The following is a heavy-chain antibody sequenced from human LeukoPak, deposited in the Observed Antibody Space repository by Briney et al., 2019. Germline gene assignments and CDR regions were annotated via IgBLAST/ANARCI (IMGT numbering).Heavy chain of an antibody. V-gene: IGHV4-4*07. D-gene: IGHD1-26*01. CDR2: IYTSGST. Sequence: SETLSLTCTVSGGSISSYYWSWIRQPAGKGLEWIGRIYTSGSTNYNPSLKSRVTMSVDTSKNQFSLKLSSVTAADTAVYYCARHLYSGSYLGAFDIWGQGTMVTVSS. CDR1: GGSISSYY. CDR3: ARHLYSGSYLGAFDI. J-gene: IGHJ3*02.